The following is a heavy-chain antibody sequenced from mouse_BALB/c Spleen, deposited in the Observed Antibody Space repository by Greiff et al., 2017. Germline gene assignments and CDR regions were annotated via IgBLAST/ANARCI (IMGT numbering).Heavy chain of an antibody. CDR1: GFSLTGYG. V-gene: IGHV2-6-7*01. CDR2: IWGDGST. Sequence: VKVVESGPGLVAPSQSLSITCTVSGFSLTGYGVNWVRQPPGKGLEWLGMIWGDGSTDYNSALKSRLSISKDNSKSQVFLKMNSLQADDTAIYYCARNWGYYDAMDYWGQGTSVTVSS. D-gene: IGHD2-2*01. J-gene: IGHJ4*01. CDR3: ARNWGYYDAMDY.